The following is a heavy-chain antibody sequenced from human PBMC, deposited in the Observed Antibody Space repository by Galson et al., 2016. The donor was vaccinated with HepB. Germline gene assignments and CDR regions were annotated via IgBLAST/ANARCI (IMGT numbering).Heavy chain of an antibody. CDR2: FNSDGST. J-gene: IGHJ4*02. V-gene: IGHV3-53*01. CDR1: GVPVSSRN. Sequence: LRLSCAVSGVPVSSRNINWVRQAPGKGLEWVSIFNSDGSTDYRDSVEGRFSFSRDDSKNTVYLQMNSLRAEDTAVYYCAADGLGPFDLWGQGTLVTVSS. CDR3: AADGLGPFDL.